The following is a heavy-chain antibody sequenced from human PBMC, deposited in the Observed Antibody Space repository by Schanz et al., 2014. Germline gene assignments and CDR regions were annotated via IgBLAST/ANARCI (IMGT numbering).Heavy chain of an antibody. D-gene: IGHD3-22*01. J-gene: IGHJ4*02. CDR2: IIPILDIT. V-gene: IGHV1-69*04. CDR3: ARAGQDYSDSSGYATYYFGN. Sequence: QVQLVQSGAEVKKPGSSVKVSCKASGGTFSSFAIFWVPQAPGQGLEWMGTIIPILDITNYAQKFQGRVTITADKSTSTAYMELSNLRSEDTAVYYCARAGQDYSDSSGYATYYFGNWGQGTLVTVSS. CDR1: GGTFSSFA.